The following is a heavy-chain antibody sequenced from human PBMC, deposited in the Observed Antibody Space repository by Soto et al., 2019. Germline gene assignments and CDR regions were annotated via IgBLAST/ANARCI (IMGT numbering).Heavy chain of an antibody. Sequence: QVQLQQWGAGLSKPSETLSLTCAVYGGSFSGYYWSWIRQPPGKGLEWIGEINHSGSTNYNPSLKSRVTISVDTSKNQFSLKLSSVTAADTAVYYCASAPGYDYYRIDYWGQGTLVTVSS. CDR2: INHSGST. CDR1: GGSFSGYY. D-gene: IGHD3-16*01. J-gene: IGHJ4*02. V-gene: IGHV4-34*01. CDR3: ASAPGYDYYRIDY.